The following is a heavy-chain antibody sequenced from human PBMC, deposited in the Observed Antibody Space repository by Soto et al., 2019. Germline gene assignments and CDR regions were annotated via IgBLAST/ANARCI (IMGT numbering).Heavy chain of an antibody. CDR2: IKQEGSEK. Sequence: EVQLVESGGGLVQPGGSLRLSCAASGFTFSSYWMSWVRQAPGKGLEWVANIKQEGSEKYYVDSVKGRFTISRDNAKYSRYLQMNSLRGEDTAVYYCARDGPIAAAGRHYYYYGMDVWGQGTTVTVSS. D-gene: IGHD6-13*01. V-gene: IGHV3-7*04. CDR1: GFTFSSYW. J-gene: IGHJ6*02. CDR3: ARDGPIAAAGRHYYYYGMDV.